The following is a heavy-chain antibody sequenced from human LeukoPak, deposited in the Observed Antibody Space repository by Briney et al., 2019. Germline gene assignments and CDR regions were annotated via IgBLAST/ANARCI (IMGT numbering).Heavy chain of an antibody. CDR2: IYSTGST. CDR1: GGPINGYY. D-gene: IGHD4-17*01. CDR3: TRRTTVTTLDY. Sequence: SETLSLTCTVSGGPINGYYWSWIRQPPGKGLEWIGYIYSTGSTNYNPSFKSRVTISVDTSKSQFSLNLSSVTAADTAVYYCTRRTTVTTLDYWGQGTLVTVSS. J-gene: IGHJ4*02. V-gene: IGHV4-59*01.